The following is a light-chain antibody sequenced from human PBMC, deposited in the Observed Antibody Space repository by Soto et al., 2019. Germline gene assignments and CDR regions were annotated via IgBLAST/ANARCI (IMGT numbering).Light chain of an antibody. V-gene: IGKV3-20*01. Sequence: IVMTQSPATLSMSPGARAPLSCRASQSLSSSYLAWYQQKPGQAPRLLIYGASNRATGIPERFSGSGSGTDFTLTIGRLEPQDSAMYYCQQYVISVTFGQGTRLEIK. CDR2: GAS. J-gene: IGKJ5*01. CDR3: QQYVISVT. CDR1: QSLSSSY.